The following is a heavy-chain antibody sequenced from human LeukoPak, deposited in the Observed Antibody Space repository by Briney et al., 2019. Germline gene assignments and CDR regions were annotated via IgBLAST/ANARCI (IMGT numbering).Heavy chain of an antibody. CDR1: GFTSSTYS. D-gene: IGHD5-18*01. Sequence: GSLRLSCAASGFTSSTYSMNWVRQAPGKGLEWVSSINRSGSYIFYADSVKGRFTISRDNTKNSLYLQMNSLRAEDTAAYYCARDPGIQLWSYYFDYWGPGTLVTVSS. J-gene: IGHJ4*02. V-gene: IGHV3-21*01. CDR3: ARDPGIQLWSYYFDY. CDR2: INRSGSYI.